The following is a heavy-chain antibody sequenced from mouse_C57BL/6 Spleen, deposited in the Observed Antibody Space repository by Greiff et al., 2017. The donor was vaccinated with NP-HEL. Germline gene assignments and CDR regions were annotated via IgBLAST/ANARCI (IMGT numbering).Heavy chain of an antibody. D-gene: IGHD1-1*01. J-gene: IGHJ3*01. V-gene: IGHV1-15*01. Sequence: VKLVESGAELVRPGASVTLSCKASAYTFTDYEMHWVKQTPVHGLEWIGAIDPETGGTAYNQKFQGKAILTADKSSCTAYMELRSLTSEDSAVYYCTGSKGAYWGQGTLVTVSA. CDR1: AYTFTDYE. CDR3: TGSKGAY. CDR2: IDPETGGT.